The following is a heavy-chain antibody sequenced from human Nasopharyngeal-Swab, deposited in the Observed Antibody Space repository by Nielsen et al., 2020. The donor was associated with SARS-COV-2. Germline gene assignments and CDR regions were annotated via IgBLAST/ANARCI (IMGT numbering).Heavy chain of an antibody. CDR3: ARDQGIAVPIGWFDP. Sequence: WIRQPPGKGLEWIGYIYHSGSTYYNPSLKSRVTISVDRSKNQVSLKLNSVTAADSAVYYCARDQGIAVPIGWFDPWGQGTLVTVSS. V-gene: IGHV4-30-2*01. CDR2: IYHSGST. D-gene: IGHD6-19*01. J-gene: IGHJ5*02.